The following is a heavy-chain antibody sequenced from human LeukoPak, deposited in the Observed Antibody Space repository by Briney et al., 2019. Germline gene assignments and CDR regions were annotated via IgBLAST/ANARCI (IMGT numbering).Heavy chain of an antibody. J-gene: IGHJ4*02. CDR1: GYSISSGYY. CDR2: IYYSGST. V-gene: IGHV4-38-2*02. CDR3: ARVVRGDYVWGSYRFDY. D-gene: IGHD3-16*02. Sequence: SETLSLTCTVSGYSISSGYYWGWIRQPPGKGLEWIGYIYYSGSTYYNPSLKSRVTISVDTSKNQFSLKLSSVTAADTAVYYCARVVRGDYVWGSYRFDYWGQGTLVTVSS.